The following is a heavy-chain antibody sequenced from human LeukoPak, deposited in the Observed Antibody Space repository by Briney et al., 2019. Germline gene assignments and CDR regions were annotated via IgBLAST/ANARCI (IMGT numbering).Heavy chain of an antibody. CDR3: ARGPLTPDAFDI. V-gene: IGHV4-39*07. CDR2: IYYSGST. D-gene: IGHD1-14*01. J-gene: IGHJ3*02. CDR1: GGSISSSSHH. Sequence: SETLSLTCTVSGGSISSSSHHWGWIRQPPGKGLEWIGTIYYSGSTYYSPSLKSRVTISVDRSKNQFSLKLSSVTAADTAVYYCARGPLTPDAFDIWGQGTMVTVSS.